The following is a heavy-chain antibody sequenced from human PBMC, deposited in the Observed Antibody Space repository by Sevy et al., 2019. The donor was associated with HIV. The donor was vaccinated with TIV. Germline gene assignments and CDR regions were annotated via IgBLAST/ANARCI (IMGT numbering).Heavy chain of an antibody. CDR1: GFTVNSNY. CDR2: IHSDDTT. CDR3: ARGKSGYGYALNY. Sequence: GESLKISCAASGFTVNSNYMTWVRQAPGKGLEGVSVIHSDDTTYHADSVKDRFTISRDNFKNTLYLHMGGLRAEDTAVYYCARGKSGYGYALNYWGQGTLVTVSS. V-gene: IGHV3-66*01. D-gene: IGHD5-18*01. J-gene: IGHJ4*02.